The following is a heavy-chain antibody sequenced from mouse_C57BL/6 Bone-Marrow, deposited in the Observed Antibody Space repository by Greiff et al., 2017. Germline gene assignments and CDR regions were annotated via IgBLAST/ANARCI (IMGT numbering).Heavy chain of an antibody. CDR2: ISDGGSYT. J-gene: IGHJ2*01. V-gene: IGHV5-4*01. Sequence: EVQGVESGGGLVKPGGSLKLSCAASGFTFSSYAMSWVRQTPEKRLEWVATISDGGSYTYYPDNVKGRFTISRDNAKNNLYLQMSHLKSEDTAMYYCARNSGYYGFGYWGQGTTLTVSS. CDR3: ARNSGYYGFGY. D-gene: IGHD2-3*01. CDR1: GFTFSSYA.